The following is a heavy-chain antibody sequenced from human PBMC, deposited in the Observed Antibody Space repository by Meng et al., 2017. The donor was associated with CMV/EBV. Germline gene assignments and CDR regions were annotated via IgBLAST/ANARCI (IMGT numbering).Heavy chain of an antibody. J-gene: IGHJ4*02. D-gene: IGHD3-16*01. CDR3: AHSKDWGFFDY. CDR1: GFSLSNRGVG. Sequence: CTCSGFSLSNRGVGEGWIRQPPGKALEWLALIYWNDDKRYSPSLKSRLTITKDTSKNQVVLTMTNMDPVDTATYYCAHSKDWGFFDYWGQGTLVTVSS. CDR2: IYWNDDK. V-gene: IGHV2-5*01.